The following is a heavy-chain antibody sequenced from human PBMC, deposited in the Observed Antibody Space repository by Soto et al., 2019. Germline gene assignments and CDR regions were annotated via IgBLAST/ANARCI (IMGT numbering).Heavy chain of an antibody. Sequence: QVQLVQSGAEVKKPGSSVKVSCKASGGTFSSYAISWVRQAPGEGPEWMRGIIPIFVTANYAQKFQGRVTITADESTSTAYIELSSLRSEDTAVYYCARDPNLDTAMAQGEMPWGQGTLVTVSS. V-gene: IGHV1-69*01. CDR2: IIPIFVTA. D-gene: IGHD5-18*01. CDR1: GGTFSSYA. CDR3: ARDPNLDTAMAQGEMP. J-gene: IGHJ4*02.